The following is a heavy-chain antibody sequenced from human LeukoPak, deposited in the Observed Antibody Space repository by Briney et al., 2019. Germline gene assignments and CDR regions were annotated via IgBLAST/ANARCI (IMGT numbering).Heavy chain of an antibody. Sequence: PSDTLSLTCGVSGYSISSSHWWGWIRQPPGKGLEYIGYIYYNGNVYYNPSLRSRVTMSVGTSKNQFSLKLSSVTAVDSAVYYCARYDNRAYYAFDVWGQGTMVTVSS. CDR3: ARYDNRAYYAFDV. D-gene: IGHD3-22*01. CDR1: GYSISSSHW. V-gene: IGHV4-28*05. J-gene: IGHJ3*01. CDR2: IYYNGNV.